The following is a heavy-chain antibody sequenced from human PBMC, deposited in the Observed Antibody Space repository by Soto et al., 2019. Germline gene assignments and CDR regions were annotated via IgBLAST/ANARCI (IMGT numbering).Heavy chain of an antibody. CDR3: AVGGRDFSLTPFDY. J-gene: IGHJ4*02. Sequence: PGGSLSLSCVASGFNFKAYGMHWVRQAPGKGLEWVAGIPTDGTNQHHADSVKGRFTISRDNFKNTLYLQMNSLRPEDTAVYFCAVGGRDFSLTPFDYWGQGTLVTVSS. D-gene: IGHD3-16*02. V-gene: IGHV3-30-3*01. CDR2: IPTDGTNQ. CDR1: GFNFKAYG.